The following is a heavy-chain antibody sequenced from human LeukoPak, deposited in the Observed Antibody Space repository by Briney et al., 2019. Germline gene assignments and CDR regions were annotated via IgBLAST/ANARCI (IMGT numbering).Heavy chain of an antibody. CDR3: ARGEAPGLGALDI. V-gene: IGHV4-61*02. CDR2: IYTSGST. Sequence: SQTLSLTCTLSGGSISSGSYYWSWIRQPAGKRLEWIGRIYTSGSTNYNPSLKSRVTISVDTSKNQFSLKLSSVTAADTAVYYCARGEAPGLGALDIWGQGTMVTFSS. D-gene: IGHD3-16*01. J-gene: IGHJ3*02. CDR1: GGSISSGSYY.